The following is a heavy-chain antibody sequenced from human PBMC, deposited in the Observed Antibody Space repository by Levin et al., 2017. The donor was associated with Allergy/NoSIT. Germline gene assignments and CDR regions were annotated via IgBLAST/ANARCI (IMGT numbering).Heavy chain of an antibody. D-gene: IGHD5-24*01. CDR1: GFTFSTYS. Sequence: PGGSLRLSCAASGFTFSTYSMNWVRQAPGKGLEWVSYISGTGSPIYYADSVKGRFTISRDNAENSLYLQMNSLRAEDTAVYYCARERSQFNRGEFDPWGQGTLVTVSS. CDR2: ISGTGSPI. V-gene: IGHV3-48*01. J-gene: IGHJ5*02. CDR3: ARERSQFNRGEFDP.